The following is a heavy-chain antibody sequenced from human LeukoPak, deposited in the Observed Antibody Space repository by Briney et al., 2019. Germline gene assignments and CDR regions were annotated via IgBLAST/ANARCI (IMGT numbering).Heavy chain of an antibody. CDR2: TYYRSKWYN. J-gene: IGHJ4*02. V-gene: IGHV6-1*01. D-gene: IGHD6-13*01. Sequence: SQTLSLTCAISGDSVSSNSVVWNWIRQSPSRGLEWLGRTYYRSKWYNDYAVSVKSRITINPDTSKNQFSLQLNSVTPEDTAVYYCARTGPIAAAGQVGLGYWGQGTLVTVSS. CDR3: ARTGPIAAAGQVGLGY. CDR1: GDSVSSNSVV.